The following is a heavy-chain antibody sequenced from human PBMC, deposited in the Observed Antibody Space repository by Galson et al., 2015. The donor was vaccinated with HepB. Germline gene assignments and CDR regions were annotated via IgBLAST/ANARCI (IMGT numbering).Heavy chain of an antibody. CDR1: GITFSSYA. CDR2: ISGSGGST. CDR3: ATKWEYSSSPGLDY. V-gene: IGHV3-23*01. Sequence: SLRLSCAASGITFSSYAMSWVRQAPGKGLEWVSTISGSGGSTYYADSVKGRFTISRDNSKNTLYLQMNSLRAEDTAVYYCATKWEYSSSPGLDYWGQGTLVTVSS. D-gene: IGHD6-6*01. J-gene: IGHJ4*02.